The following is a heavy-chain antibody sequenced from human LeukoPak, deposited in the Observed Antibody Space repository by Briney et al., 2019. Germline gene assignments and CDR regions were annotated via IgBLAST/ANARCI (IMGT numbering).Heavy chain of an antibody. Sequence: SETLSLTCTVSGGSINSYYRSWIRQPPGKGLEWIGFVYYSGSINYNPSLKSRVTISVDTSNNQFSLKLSSVTAADTAVYYCARLSRIAAAGAYSYHSMDVWGQGTTVTVSS. CDR3: ARLSRIAAAGAYSYHSMDV. CDR1: GGSINSYY. D-gene: IGHD6-13*01. CDR2: VYYSGSI. V-gene: IGHV4-59*13. J-gene: IGHJ6*02.